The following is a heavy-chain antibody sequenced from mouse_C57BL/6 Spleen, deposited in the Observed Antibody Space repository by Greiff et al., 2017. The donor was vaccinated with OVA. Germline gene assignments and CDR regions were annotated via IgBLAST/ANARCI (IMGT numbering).Heavy chain of an antibody. CDR2: INPGSGGT. V-gene: IGHV1-54*01. CDR1: GYAFTNYL. Sequence: QVQLQQSGAELVRPGTSVKVSCKASGYAFTNYLIEWVKQRPGQGLEWIGVINPGSGGTNYNEKFKGKATLTADKSSSTAYMQLSSLTSEDSAVYFCARSGYDYGLDYWGQGTTLTVSS. CDR3: ARSGYDYGLDY. J-gene: IGHJ2*01. D-gene: IGHD2-4*01.